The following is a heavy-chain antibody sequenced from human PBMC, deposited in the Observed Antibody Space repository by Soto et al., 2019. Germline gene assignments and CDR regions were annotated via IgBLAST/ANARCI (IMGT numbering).Heavy chain of an antibody. D-gene: IGHD3-16*02. J-gene: IGHJ3*02. Sequence: ASVKVSCKASGYTFTGYYMHWVRQAPGQGLEWMGWINPNSGGTNYAQKFQGWVTMTRDTSISTAYMELSRLRSDDTAVYYCARDRNGGYDYVWGSYRPYDALDIWGQGTMV. CDR3: ARDRNGGYDYVWGSYRPYDALDI. CDR1: GYTFTGYY. CDR2: INPNSGGT. V-gene: IGHV1-2*04.